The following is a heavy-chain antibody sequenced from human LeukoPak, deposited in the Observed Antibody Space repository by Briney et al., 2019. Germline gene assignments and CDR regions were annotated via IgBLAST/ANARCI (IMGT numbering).Heavy chain of an antibody. J-gene: IGHJ4*02. Sequence: PGGSLRLSCAASGFTFSSYGMQWVRQAPGKGLEWVAVISYDGSNGYYADSVKGRFTISRDNSKNTLYLQMNSLRAEDTAVYYCAKDHLLLGYCSGGSCYSGAIDYWGQGTLVTVSS. D-gene: IGHD2-15*01. CDR3: AKDHLLLGYCSGGSCYSGAIDY. CDR1: GFTFSSYG. CDR2: ISYDGSNG. V-gene: IGHV3-30*18.